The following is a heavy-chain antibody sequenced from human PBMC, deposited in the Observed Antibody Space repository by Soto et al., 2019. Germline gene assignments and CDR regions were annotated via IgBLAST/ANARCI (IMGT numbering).Heavy chain of an antibody. CDR3: ARWDYYGSGSYYTDY. J-gene: IGHJ4*02. CDR1: GGSISSGDYY. V-gene: IGHV4-30-4*01. Sequence: QVQLQESGPGLVKPSQTLSLTCTVSGGSISSGDYYWSWIRQPPGKGLEWIGYIYYSGSTYYNPSLTSRVTISVDTSKNQFSQKLSSVTAADTAVYYCARWDYYGSGSYYTDYWGQGTLVTVSS. CDR2: IYYSGST. D-gene: IGHD3-10*01.